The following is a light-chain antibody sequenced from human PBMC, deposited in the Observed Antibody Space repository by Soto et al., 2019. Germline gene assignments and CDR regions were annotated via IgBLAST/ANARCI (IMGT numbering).Light chain of an antibody. CDR2: GNS. V-gene: IGLV1-40*01. CDR1: SSNIGAGYD. Sequence: QSVLTQPPSVSGAPGQRVTISCTGSSSNIGAGYDVHWYQQLPGTAPKLLIYGNSNRPSGVPDRFSGSKSGTSASLAITGPQPEDEADCYCQSYDSSLSGRVFGGGTKVTVL. CDR3: QSYDSSLSGRV. J-gene: IGLJ3*02.